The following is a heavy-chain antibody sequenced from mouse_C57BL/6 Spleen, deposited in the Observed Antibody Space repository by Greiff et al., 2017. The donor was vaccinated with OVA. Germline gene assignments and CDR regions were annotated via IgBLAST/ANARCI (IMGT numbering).Heavy chain of an antibody. Sequence: VQLQQSVAELVRPGASVKLSCTASGFNIKNTYMHWVKQRPEQGLEWIGRIDPANGNTKYSPKFQGKATITADTSSTTAYLQLSSLTSEDTAIYYCAPLLPLHWYFDVWGTGTTVTVSS. D-gene: IGHD1-1*01. CDR3: APLLPLHWYFDV. V-gene: IGHV14-3*01. J-gene: IGHJ1*03. CDR2: IDPANGNT. CDR1: GFNIKNTY.